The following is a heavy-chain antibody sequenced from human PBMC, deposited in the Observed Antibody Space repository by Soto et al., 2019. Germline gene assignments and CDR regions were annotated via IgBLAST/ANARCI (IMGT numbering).Heavy chain of an antibody. J-gene: IGHJ5*02. CDR1: GGSISSYS. CDR3: ARQHLPRWVAAAVDP. D-gene: IGHD6-13*01. V-gene: IGHV4-59*08. CDR2: ISHGGST. Sequence: QVQLQESGPGLVEPSETLSLTCTVSGGSISSYSWSWIRQPPGKRLEWIGYISHGGSTNYNPSLTSRVTRXXDXSXXPFSLNLTSVTAADTAVYYCARQHLPRWVAAAVDPWGQGTLVTVSS.